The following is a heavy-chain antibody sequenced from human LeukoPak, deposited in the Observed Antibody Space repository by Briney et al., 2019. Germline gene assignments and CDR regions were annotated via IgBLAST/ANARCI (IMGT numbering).Heavy chain of an antibody. CDR1: GFTVSSNY. CDR2: IYSGGST. CDR3: ARTLRDGYNHSKGMLPDY. Sequence: GGSLRLSCAASGFTVSSNYMGWVRKAPGKGLEWSSVIYSGGSTYYADSVKGRFTISRDNSKSTLYIQMNSLRAEDTAVYYCARTLRDGYNHSKGMLPDYWGQGTLVTVSS. J-gene: IGHJ4*02. D-gene: IGHD5-24*01. V-gene: IGHV3-53*01.